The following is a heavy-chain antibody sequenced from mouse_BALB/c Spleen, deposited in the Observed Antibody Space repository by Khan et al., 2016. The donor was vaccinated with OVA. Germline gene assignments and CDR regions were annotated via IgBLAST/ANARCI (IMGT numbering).Heavy chain of an antibody. V-gene: IGHV3-2*02. Sequence: EVQLVESGPGLVKPSQSLSLTCTVTGYSITTDYAWNWIRQFPGNKLEWMGYISYSCNTKYNPSLKSRISITRDTSKNKFFLQLNFVTIEDTATYYCARIQGGDFDYWGQGTTLTVSS. J-gene: IGHJ2*01. CDR2: ISYSCNT. CDR1: GYSITTDYA. CDR3: ARIQGGDFDY.